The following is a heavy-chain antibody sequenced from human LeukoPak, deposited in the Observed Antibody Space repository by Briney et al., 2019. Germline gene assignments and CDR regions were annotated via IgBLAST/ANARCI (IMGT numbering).Heavy chain of an antibody. J-gene: IGHJ4*02. V-gene: IGHV3-15*01. CDR1: GFTFSSYW. Sequence: GGSLRLSCAASGFTFSSYWMTWVRQAPGKGLEWVGRIKSKTAGGTIEYAAPVRGRFTISRDDSKNTFYVQMNSLKTEDTAVYYCTTETFWGQGTLVTVSS. CDR3: TTETF. CDR2: IKSKTAGGTI. D-gene: IGHD3-16*01.